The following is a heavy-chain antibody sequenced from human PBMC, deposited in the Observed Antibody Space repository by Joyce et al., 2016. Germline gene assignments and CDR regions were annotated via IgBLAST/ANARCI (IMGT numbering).Heavy chain of an antibody. CDR1: GFTLSGSS. D-gene: IGHD3-3*01. CDR2: IRSKANGDAT. CDR3: SNYDLWSGYSLSRDV. V-gene: IGHV3-73*02. Sequence: EVQLVESGGGLVQPGGSLKLSCAVSGFTLSGSSVHWVRQASGKGVEGVGRIRSKANGDATAYAASVKGRFSISRDDSKNTAYLQMNSLKTEDTAVYYCSNYDLWSGYSLSRDVWGQGSTVTVSS. J-gene: IGHJ6*02.